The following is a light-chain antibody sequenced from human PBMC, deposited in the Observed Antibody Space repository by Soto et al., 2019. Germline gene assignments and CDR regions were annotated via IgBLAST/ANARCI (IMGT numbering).Light chain of an antibody. Sequence: EIVMTQSPATLSVFPGERVTLSCRASQSISSNLAWYQQKPGQAPRLLIYTASTRATDIPDRFSRSGSGAEFTLTISSLPSEDFAVYFCQQYDSWPLTFGGGTKVEIK. CDR2: TAS. J-gene: IGKJ4*01. V-gene: IGKV3-15*01. CDR1: QSISSN. CDR3: QQYDSWPLT.